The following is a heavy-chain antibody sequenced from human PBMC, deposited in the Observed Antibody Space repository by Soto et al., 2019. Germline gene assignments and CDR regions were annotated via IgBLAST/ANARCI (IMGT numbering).Heavy chain of an antibody. J-gene: IGHJ3*02. CDR1: GYTLTELS. D-gene: IGHD3-22*01. Sequence: ASVKVTCKVSGYTLTELSMHWVRQAPGKGLEWMGGFDPEDGETIYAQKFQGRVTMTEDTSTDTAYMELSSLRSEDTDVYYCATDFRYYYDSSGDGGDAFDIWG. CDR2: FDPEDGET. V-gene: IGHV1-24*01. CDR3: ATDFRYYYDSSGDGGDAFDI.